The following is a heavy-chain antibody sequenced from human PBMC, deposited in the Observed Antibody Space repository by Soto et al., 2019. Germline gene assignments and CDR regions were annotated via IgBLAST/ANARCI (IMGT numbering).Heavy chain of an antibody. CDR3: ATWLLREHGFDV. Sequence: VGSLRLSCAASGFTFSSYAMHWVRQAPGKGLEWVAVISYDGSNKYYADSVKGRFTISRDNSKNTLYLQMNSLRPGDTAVYHCATWLLREHGFDVWGPGTMVTVSS. CDR1: GFTFSSYA. CDR2: ISYDGSNK. J-gene: IGHJ3*01. V-gene: IGHV3-30-3*01. D-gene: IGHD6-19*01.